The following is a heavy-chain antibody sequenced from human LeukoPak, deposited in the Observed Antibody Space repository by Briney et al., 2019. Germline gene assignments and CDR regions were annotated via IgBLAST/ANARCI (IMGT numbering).Heavy chain of an antibody. CDR3: ARDFSLWFDY. CDR2: INANSGGT. Sequence: ASVTVSCKASGYRFTGYYLHWVRQAPGQGLEWMGRINANSGGTDYAEKFQGRVTMTRDTSIGTAYMEVSRLIYDDTAVYYCARDFSLWFDYWGQGTLVTVSS. V-gene: IGHV1-2*06. J-gene: IGHJ4*02. CDR1: GYRFTGYY. D-gene: IGHD3-10*01.